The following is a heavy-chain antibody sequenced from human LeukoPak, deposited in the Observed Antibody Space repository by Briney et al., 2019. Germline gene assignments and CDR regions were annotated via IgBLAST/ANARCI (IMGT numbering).Heavy chain of an antibody. J-gene: IGHJ4*02. CDR1: GYSFTNYD. CDR2: MNPKSGDT. Sequence: GASVKVSCKASGYSFTNYDINWVRQATGQGLEWMGWMNPKSGDTGYSQKFQGRVFITRDTSINTAYMELSRLRSDDTAVYYCARDYPYSSGWYGGFDYWGQGTLVTVSS. CDR3: ARDYPYSSGWYGGFDY. V-gene: IGHV1-8*03. D-gene: IGHD6-19*01.